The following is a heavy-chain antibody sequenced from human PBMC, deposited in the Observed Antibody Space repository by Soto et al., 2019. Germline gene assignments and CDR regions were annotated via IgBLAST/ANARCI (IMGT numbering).Heavy chain of an antibody. J-gene: IGHJ4*02. V-gene: IGHV4-4*02. CDR3: ARDAALPGEADRFDY. Sequence: SETLSLTCDVSGDSIGSKVWWSWVRQPPGKGLEWIGEVYHNGLTDYNPSLRGRATMSADMSKNQFSLRVTSVTDADTAIYYCARDAALPGEADRFDYWGQRALGTVSS. CDR1: GDSIGSKVW. D-gene: IGHD2-15*01. CDR2: VYHNGLT.